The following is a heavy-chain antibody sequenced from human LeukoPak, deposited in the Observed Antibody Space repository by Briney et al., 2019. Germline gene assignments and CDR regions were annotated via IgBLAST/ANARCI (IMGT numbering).Heavy chain of an antibody. CDR2: IESNGLA. CDR1: GFTFSSYS. Sequence: GGSLRLSCAASGFTFSSYSMNWVRQAPGKGLEWVSRIESNGLALYADSVRDRFTISRDNGKNTIYLQMNSLRVDDTAIYYCAKAATYFYGSVTYDWFESWGQGTLVTVSS. CDR3: AKAATYFYGSVTYDWFES. J-gene: IGHJ5*01. D-gene: IGHD3-10*01. V-gene: IGHV3-74*01.